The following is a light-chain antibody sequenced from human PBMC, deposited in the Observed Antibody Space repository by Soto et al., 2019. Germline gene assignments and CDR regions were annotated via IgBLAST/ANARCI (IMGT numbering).Light chain of an antibody. V-gene: IGLV2-14*01. CDR2: EVS. Sequence: QSALTQPASVSGSPGQSITISCTEASSDVGGNDFVSWYQHHPGKAPKLLIYEVSNRPSGVSYRFSGSKSANTASLTISGLQAEDEADYYCASYTSVSPYVFGTGTKVTVL. CDR1: SSDVGGNDF. J-gene: IGLJ1*01. CDR3: ASYTSVSPYV.